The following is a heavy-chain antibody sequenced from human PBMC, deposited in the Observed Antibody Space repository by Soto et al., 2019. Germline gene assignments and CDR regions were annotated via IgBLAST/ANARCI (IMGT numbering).Heavy chain of an antibody. D-gene: IGHD4-17*01. CDR3: ARDRGSAVSYYYYGMDI. J-gene: IGHJ6*02. CDR1: GGSISSGDYY. CDR2: IYYSGST. Sequence: SETLSLTCTVSGGSISSGDYYWSWIRQPPGKGLEWIGYIYYSGSTYYNPSLKSRVTISVDTSKNQFSLKLSSVTAADTAVYYCARDRGSAVSYYYYGMDIWGQGTTVTVSS. V-gene: IGHV4-30-4*01.